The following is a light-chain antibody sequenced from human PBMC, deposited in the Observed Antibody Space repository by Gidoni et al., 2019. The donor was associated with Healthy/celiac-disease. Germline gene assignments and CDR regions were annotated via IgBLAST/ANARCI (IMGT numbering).Light chain of an antibody. Sequence: EIVLTQSPATLSLSPGERATLSCRASQSVSSYLAWYQPKPGQAPRLLIYDASNRATGIPARFSGSGSGTDFTLTISSLEPEDFAVYYCQQRSNWSALTFGGGTKVEIK. J-gene: IGKJ4*01. CDR2: DAS. V-gene: IGKV3-11*01. CDR3: QQRSNWSALT. CDR1: QSVSSY.